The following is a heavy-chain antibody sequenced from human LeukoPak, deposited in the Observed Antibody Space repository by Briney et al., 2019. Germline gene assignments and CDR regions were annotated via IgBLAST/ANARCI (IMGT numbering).Heavy chain of an antibody. V-gene: IGHV4-39*01. CDR2: IYYSGNT. D-gene: IGHD1-7*01. CDR1: GXSISSSSYY. CDR3: ARLADILVSWIYAGGFDY. Sequence: PSETLSLTCIVSGXSISSSSYYWGWIRQPPGKGLEWIGNIYYSGNTYYNPSLKSRVTISVDTSKNQFSLKLSSVTAADTAVYYCARLADILVSWIYAGGFDYWGQGTLVTVSS. J-gene: IGHJ4*02.